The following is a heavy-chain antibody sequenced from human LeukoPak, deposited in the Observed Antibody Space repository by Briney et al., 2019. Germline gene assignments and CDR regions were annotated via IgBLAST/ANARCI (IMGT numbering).Heavy chain of an antibody. D-gene: IGHD3-22*01. J-gene: IGHJ4*02. Sequence: PGGPLRLSCAASGFTFSSYAMHWVRQAPGKGLEWVAVISYDGSNKYYADSVKGRFTISRDNSKNTLYLQMNSLRAEDTAVYYCARRRYDSSGFAYWGQGTLVTVSS. CDR3: ARRRYDSSGFAY. CDR2: ISYDGSNK. CDR1: GFTFSSYA. V-gene: IGHV3-30-3*01.